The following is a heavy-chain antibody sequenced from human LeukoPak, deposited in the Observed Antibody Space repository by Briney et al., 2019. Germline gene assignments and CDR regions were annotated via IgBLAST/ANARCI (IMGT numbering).Heavy chain of an antibody. CDR3: ARPPYYDFWSGYSPDAFDI. V-gene: IGHV4-39*01. CDR2: IYYSGST. D-gene: IGHD3-3*01. CDR1: GGSISSSSYY. Sequence: SETLSLTCTVSGGSISSSSYYWGWIRQPPGKGLEWIGSIYYSGSTYYNPSLKSRVTISVDTSKNRFSLKLSSVTAADTAVYYCARPPYYDFWSGYSPDAFDIWGQGTMVTVSS. J-gene: IGHJ3*02.